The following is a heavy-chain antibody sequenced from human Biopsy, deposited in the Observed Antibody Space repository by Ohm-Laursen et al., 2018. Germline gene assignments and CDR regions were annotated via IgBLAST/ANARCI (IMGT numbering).Heavy chain of an antibody. CDR1: GYSFTSYD. J-gene: IGHJ6*02. Sequence: ASVKASCKASGYSFTSYDINWVRQATGHGLEWMGWMTPNSGNTDYAQKFQGRVTMTRNTSISTAYMELNSLRSEDTAVYYCARGSFWFGGNYYYYGMDVWGQGTTVTVSS. CDR2: MTPNSGNT. D-gene: IGHD3-10*01. V-gene: IGHV1-8*01. CDR3: ARGSFWFGGNYYYYGMDV.